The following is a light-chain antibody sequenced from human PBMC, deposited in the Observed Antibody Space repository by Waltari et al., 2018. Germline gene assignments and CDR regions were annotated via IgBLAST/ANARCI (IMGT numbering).Light chain of an antibody. CDR3: QQSYSTSKT. J-gene: IGKJ3*01. Sequence: DIQMTKSPSSLSASVGDRVTITCRASQSISSYLNWYQQKPGKAPKLLIYAASSLQSGVPSRFSGSGSGTDFTLTISSLQPEDFATYYCQQSYSTSKTFGPGTKVDIK. V-gene: IGKV1-39*01. CDR1: QSISSY. CDR2: AAS.